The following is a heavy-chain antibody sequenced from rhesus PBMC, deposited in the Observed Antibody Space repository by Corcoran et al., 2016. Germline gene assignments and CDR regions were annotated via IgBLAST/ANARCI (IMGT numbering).Heavy chain of an antibody. D-gene: IGHD3-28*01. Sequence: QVQLQESGPGLLKPSEPLSLTCAVSGGSISGGYCWGWIRPPPGTGREWIGSIYSSSGNPYYNPSLKSRVTISPDTSKNQFSLKLSSVTAADTAVYYCARVTPSYYYDSGYYFDYWGQGVLVTVSS. CDR2: IYSSSGNP. CDR3: ARVTPSYYYDSGYYFDY. J-gene: IGHJ4*01. V-gene: IGHV4S7*01. CDR1: GGSISGGYC.